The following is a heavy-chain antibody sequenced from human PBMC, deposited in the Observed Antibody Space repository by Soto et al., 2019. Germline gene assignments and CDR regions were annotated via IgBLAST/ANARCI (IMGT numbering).Heavy chain of an antibody. CDR2: IYYSGST. CDR1: GGSISSSSYY. Sequence: SETLSLTCTVSGGSISSSSYYWGWIRQPPGKGLEWIGSIYYSGSTNYNPSLKSRVTISVDTSKNQFSLKLSSVTAADTAVYYCARTLRSGWDPDAFDIWRQGTMVTVSS. J-gene: IGHJ3*02. D-gene: IGHD6-19*01. CDR3: ARTLRSGWDPDAFDI. V-gene: IGHV4-39*07.